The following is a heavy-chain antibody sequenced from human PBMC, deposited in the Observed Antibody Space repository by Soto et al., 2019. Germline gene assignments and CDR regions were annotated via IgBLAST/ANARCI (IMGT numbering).Heavy chain of an antibody. CDR2: IIPLFGTP. Sequence: QVQLVQSGAEVKKPGSSVKVSCKASGGIFSTYAISWLRQAPGQGLEWMGGIIPLFGTPNYAQRFQGRVTITEDEPTSTAYMERSRLRSEDTAVYYCARDRDYYGSGNYYNRIDFWGQGTLVTVSS. CDR3: ARDRDYYGSGNYYNRIDF. J-gene: IGHJ4*02. V-gene: IGHV1-69*01. CDR1: GGIFSTYA. D-gene: IGHD3-10*01.